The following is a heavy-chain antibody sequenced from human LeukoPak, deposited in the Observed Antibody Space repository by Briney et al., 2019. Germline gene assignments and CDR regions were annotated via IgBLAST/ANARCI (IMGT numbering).Heavy chain of an antibody. J-gene: IGHJ4*02. Sequence: PGGSLRLSCEASGFTFTSYAMHWVRRAPGRGLEWLSSISASGSGTFYTDSMNGRFTISRDNAKKTVFLQMKNLRPGDTALYYCAKGRDTSGRQNFDFWGQGTLVSVSS. D-gene: IGHD6-19*01. CDR1: GFTFTSYA. V-gene: IGHV3-23*01. CDR3: AKGRDTSGRQNFDF. CDR2: ISASGSGT.